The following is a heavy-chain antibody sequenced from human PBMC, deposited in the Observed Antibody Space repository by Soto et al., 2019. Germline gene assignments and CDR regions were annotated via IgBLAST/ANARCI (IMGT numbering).Heavy chain of an antibody. CDR3: ARLQGAGSSWYYYYGMDV. CDR1: GGSISSGTYY. CDR2: IYYSGST. Sequence: SETLSLTCTVSGGSISSGTYYWGWIRQPPGKGLEWIGDIYYSGSTHYSPSLKSRVTISVDTSKNQFSLKLSSVTAADTAVYYCARLQGAGSSWYYYYGMDVWGQGTTVTVS. D-gene: IGHD6-13*01. J-gene: IGHJ6*02. V-gene: IGHV4-39*01.